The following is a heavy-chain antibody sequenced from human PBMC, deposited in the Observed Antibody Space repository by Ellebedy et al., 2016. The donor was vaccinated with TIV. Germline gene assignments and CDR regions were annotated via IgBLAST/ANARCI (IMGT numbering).Heavy chain of an antibody. D-gene: IGHD5-24*01. CDR2: IYYSGSS. J-gene: IGHJ3*02. CDR3: AKKDMATILDAFDI. CDR1: GGSISSSSYY. Sequence: MPSETLSLTCTLSGGSISSSSYYWGWIRQPPGKGLEWIGCIYYSGSSYYNPSLKSRVTISVDTSKNQFSMKLRSVTAADTAVFYCAKKDMATILDAFDIWGQGTMVTVSS. V-gene: IGHV4-39*01.